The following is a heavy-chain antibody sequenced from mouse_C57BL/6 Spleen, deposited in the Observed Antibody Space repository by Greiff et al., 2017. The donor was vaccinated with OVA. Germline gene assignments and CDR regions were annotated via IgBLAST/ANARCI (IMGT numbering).Heavy chain of an antibody. Sequence: VQLQQSGAELVRPGTSVKVSCKASGYAFTTYLIEWVKQRPGQGLEWIGVINPGSGGTNYNEKFKGKATLTADKSSSTAYMQLSSLTSEDSAVYFCARPGYEGYPSWFAYWGQGTLVTVSA. V-gene: IGHV1-54*01. J-gene: IGHJ3*01. D-gene: IGHD2-3*01. CDR3: ARPGYEGYPSWFAY. CDR2: INPGSGGT. CDR1: GYAFTTYL.